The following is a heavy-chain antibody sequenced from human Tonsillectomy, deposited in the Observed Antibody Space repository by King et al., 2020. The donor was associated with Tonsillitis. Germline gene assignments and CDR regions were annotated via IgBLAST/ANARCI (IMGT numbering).Heavy chain of an antibody. Sequence: DVQLVESGGGLVKPGGSLRLSCAASEFSFTHAWMSWVRQAPGKGLEWVGRIKSNIDGGTTDYAAPVKDRFTISRDDSKKTLYLQMNSLKTEDTAVYYCTTGAHGAYVGYYYYGKDVWGQGTTVTVSS. J-gene: IGHJ6*02. D-gene: IGHD4-17*01. CDR3: TTGAHGAYVGYYYYGKDV. V-gene: IGHV3-15*01. CDR2: IKSNIDGGTT. CDR1: EFSFTHAW.